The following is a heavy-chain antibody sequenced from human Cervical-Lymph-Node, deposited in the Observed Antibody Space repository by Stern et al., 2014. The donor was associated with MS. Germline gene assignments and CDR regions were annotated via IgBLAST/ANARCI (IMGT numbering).Heavy chain of an antibody. CDR3: AKDSRPYCSGGPCYSEVDF. CDR1: GFSFDDYA. D-gene: IGHD2-15*01. CDR2: ISWRSDYI. J-gene: IGHJ4*02. Sequence: EVQLVESGGDLVQPGRSLRLSCAASGFSFDDYAMHWVRQAPGKGLEWVSGISWRSDYIDYADSVRGRFTISRDNTKNSLYLQMNSLKPEDTAFYYCAKDSRPYCSGGPCYSEVDFWGQGTLVTVSS. V-gene: IGHV3-9*01.